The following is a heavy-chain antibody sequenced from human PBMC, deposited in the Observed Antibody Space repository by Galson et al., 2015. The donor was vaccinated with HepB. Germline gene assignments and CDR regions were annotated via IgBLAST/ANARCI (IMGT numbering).Heavy chain of an antibody. J-gene: IGHJ4*02. Sequence: TLSLTCAVYGGSFSGYYWSWIRQPPGKGLEWIGEINHSGSTNYNPSLKSRVTISVDTSKNQFTLKLSSVTAADTAVYYCARDGRGAAILDYWGQGTLVTVSS. V-gene: IGHV4-34*01. CDR2: INHSGST. CDR3: ARDGRGAAILDY. D-gene: IGHD2-2*02. CDR1: GGSFSGYY.